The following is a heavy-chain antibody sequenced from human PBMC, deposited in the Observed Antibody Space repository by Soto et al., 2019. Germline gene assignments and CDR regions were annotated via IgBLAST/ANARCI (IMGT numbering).Heavy chain of an antibody. V-gene: IGHV4-59*08. CDR1: GGSISSYY. CDR2: IYYSGYT. Sequence: PSETLSLTCTVSGGSISSYYWSWIRQPPGKGLEWIGYIYYSGYTNYNPSLKSRVTISVDTSKNQFSLKLSSVTAADTAVYYCARRYGVYFDYWGQGTLVTVSS. D-gene: IGHD4-17*01. J-gene: IGHJ4*02. CDR3: ARRYGVYFDY.